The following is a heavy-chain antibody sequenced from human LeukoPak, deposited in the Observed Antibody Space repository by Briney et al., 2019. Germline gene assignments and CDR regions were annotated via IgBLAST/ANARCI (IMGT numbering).Heavy chain of an antibody. Sequence: ASVKVSCKASGYTFTSYGISWVRQAPGQGLEWMGWISAYNGNTNYAQKLQGRVTMTTDTSTSTAYMELRSLRSDDTAVYYCARKYYYDSSGYCYAFGYWGQGTLVTVSS. V-gene: IGHV1-18*01. D-gene: IGHD3-22*01. CDR3: ARKYYYDSSGYCYAFGY. CDR1: GYTFTSYG. CDR2: ISAYNGNT. J-gene: IGHJ4*02.